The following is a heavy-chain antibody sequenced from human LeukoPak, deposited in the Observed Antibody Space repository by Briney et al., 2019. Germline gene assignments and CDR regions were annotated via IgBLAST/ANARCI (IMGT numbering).Heavy chain of an antibody. CDR3: ARAMVRGVILRPYYYYGMDV. J-gene: IGHJ6*02. D-gene: IGHD3-10*01. V-gene: IGHV3-30-3*01. Sequence: PGRSLRLSCAASGFTFGSYAMHWVRQAPGKGLEWVAVISYDGSNKYYADSVKGRFTISRDNSKNTLYLQMNSLRAEDTAVYYCARAMVRGVILRPYYYYGMDVWGQGTTVTVSS. CDR1: GFTFGSYA. CDR2: ISYDGSNK.